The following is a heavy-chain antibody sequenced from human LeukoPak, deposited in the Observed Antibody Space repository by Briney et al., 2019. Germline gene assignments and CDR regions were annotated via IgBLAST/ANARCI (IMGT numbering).Heavy chain of an antibody. CDR3: ARVRMTTDYYYYYYMDV. CDR2: ISSGGSTI. D-gene: IGHD4-11*01. CDR1: GFTFSDYY. Sequence: GGSLRLPCAASGFTFSDYYMSWIRQAPGKGLEWVSYISSGGSTIYYADSVKGRFTISRDNAKNSMYLQVNSLRVDDTAVYYCARVRMTTDYYYYYYMDVWGKGTTVTVSS. V-gene: IGHV3-11*04. J-gene: IGHJ6*03.